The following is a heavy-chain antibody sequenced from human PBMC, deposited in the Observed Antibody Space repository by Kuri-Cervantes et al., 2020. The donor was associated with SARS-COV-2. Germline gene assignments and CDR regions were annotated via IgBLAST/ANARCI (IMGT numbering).Heavy chain of an antibody. CDR2: INHSGST. CDR3: ARVPAAIRDWFDP. Sequence: ESLKISCAVYGGSFSGYSWGWIRQPPGKGLEWIGEINHSGSTNYNPSLKSRVTISLDTSKSQFSLKLNSVTAADTAVYYCARVPAAIRDWFDPWGQGTLVTVSS. J-gene: IGHJ5*02. V-gene: IGHV4-34*01. D-gene: IGHD2-2*02. CDR1: GGSFSGYS.